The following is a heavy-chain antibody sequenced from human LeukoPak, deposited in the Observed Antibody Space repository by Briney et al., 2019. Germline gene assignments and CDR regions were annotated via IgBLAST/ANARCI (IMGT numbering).Heavy chain of an antibody. Sequence: GSLRLSCAASGFPFSNYNMNWVRQAPGKGLEGVSIISSSSTMHYADSVKGRFTISRDNAKNSLYLQMNSLRAEDTAVYYCARGSPYCSSTSCYVSEDYWGQGTLVTVSS. D-gene: IGHD2-2*01. J-gene: IGHJ4*02. V-gene: IGHV3-69-1*01. CDR1: GFPFSNYN. CDR2: ISSSSTM. CDR3: ARGSPYCSSTSCYVSEDY.